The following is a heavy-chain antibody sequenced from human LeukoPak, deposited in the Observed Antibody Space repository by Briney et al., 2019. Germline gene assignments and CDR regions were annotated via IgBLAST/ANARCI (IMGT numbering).Heavy chain of an antibody. CDR2: IKQDGSEK. D-gene: IGHD3-22*01. J-gene: IGHJ4*02. Sequence: GGSLRLSCAVSGITFKNYWMSWVRQAPGKGLEWVANIKQDGSEKYYVDSVKGRFTISRDNAKNSLYLQMNSLRAEDTAVYYCARARGDYYDSSGYFDYWGQGTLVTVSS. CDR1: GITFKNYW. V-gene: IGHV3-7*01. CDR3: ARARGDYYDSSGYFDY.